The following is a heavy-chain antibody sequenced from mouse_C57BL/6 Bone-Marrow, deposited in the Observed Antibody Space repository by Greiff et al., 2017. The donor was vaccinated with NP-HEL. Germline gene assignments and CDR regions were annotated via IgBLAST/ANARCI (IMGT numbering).Heavy chain of an antibody. Sequence: EVQLVESGGGLVQSGRSLRLSCATSGFTFSDFYMEWVRQAPGKGLEWIAASRNKANDYTTEYSASVKGRFIVSRDTSQSILYLQMNALRAEDTAIYYCARDARWFDVWGTGTTVTVSS. D-gene: IGHD1-1*02. CDR2: SRNKANDYTT. CDR3: ARDARWFDV. J-gene: IGHJ1*03. V-gene: IGHV7-1*01. CDR1: GFTFSDFY.